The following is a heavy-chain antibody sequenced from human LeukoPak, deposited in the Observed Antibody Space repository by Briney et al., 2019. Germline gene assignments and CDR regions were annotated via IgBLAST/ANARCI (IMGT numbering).Heavy chain of an antibody. V-gene: IGHV3-66*01. Sequence: GSLRLSCAASGFTVSSNYMSWVRQAPGKGLEWVSVIYSGGSTYYADSVKGRFTISRDNSKNTLYLQMNSLRAEDTAVYYCARDHPLIYFDYWGQGTLVTVSS. CDR2: IYSGGST. J-gene: IGHJ4*02. D-gene: IGHD3-16*01. CDR3: ARDHPLIYFDY. CDR1: GFTVSSNY.